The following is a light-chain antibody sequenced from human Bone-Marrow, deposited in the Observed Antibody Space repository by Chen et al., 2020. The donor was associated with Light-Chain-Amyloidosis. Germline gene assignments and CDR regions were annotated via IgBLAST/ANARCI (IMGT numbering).Light chain of an antibody. V-gene: IGKV1-39*01. CDR2: AAS. Sequence: DIQMTQSPSSLSVSVGDRVTITCRASQSINIYLNWYQQKPGKAPKLLIYAASSLHNGVPSRFSGSGSGTEFILTISSLQPEDSATYFCQQSYTIPYTFGQGTKLEIK. J-gene: IGKJ2*01. CDR1: QSINIY. CDR3: QQSYTIPYT.